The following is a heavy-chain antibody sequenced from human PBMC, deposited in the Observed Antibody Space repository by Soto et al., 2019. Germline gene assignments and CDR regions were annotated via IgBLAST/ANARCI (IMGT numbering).Heavy chain of an antibody. J-gene: IGHJ5*02. V-gene: IGHV1-8*01. CDR2: MNPNSGNT. D-gene: IGHD3-16*01. Sequence: QVQLVQSGAEVKKPGASVKVSCKASGYTFTSYDINWVRLATGQGLEWMGWMNPNSGNTAYAQKFQGRVTMTRNTYISTTYMELRSLRSEDTAAYYCARLKQDYAVAWGQGTLVTVSS. CDR1: GYTFTSYD. CDR3: ARLKQDYAVA.